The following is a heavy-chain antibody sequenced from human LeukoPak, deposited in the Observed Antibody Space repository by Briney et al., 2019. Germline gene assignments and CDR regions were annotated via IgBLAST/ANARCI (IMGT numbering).Heavy chain of an antibody. J-gene: IGHJ4*02. CDR3: ARGGTMVRGVIGSFATRSHDY. CDR1: GGSFSGYY. Sequence: SETLSLTCAVYGGSFSGYYWSWIRQPPGKGLEWIGEINHSGSTNYNPSPKSRVTISVDTSKNQFSLKLSSVTAADTAVYYCARGGTMVRGVIGSFATRSHDYWGQGTLVTVSS. CDR2: INHSGST. V-gene: IGHV4-34*01. D-gene: IGHD3-10*01.